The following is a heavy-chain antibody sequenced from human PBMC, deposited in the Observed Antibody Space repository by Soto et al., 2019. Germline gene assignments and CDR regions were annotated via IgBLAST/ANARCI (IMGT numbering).Heavy chain of an antibody. CDR2: IYYSGST. V-gene: IGHV4-30-4*01. D-gene: IGHD2-21*01. J-gene: IGHJ4*02. CDR3: ARSYCLGIRCWAFDS. CDR1: GASISNGDYY. Sequence: QVQLQESGPGLVKPSQTLSLTCTVSGASISNGDYYWSWIRQPPGKGLEWIGYIYYSGSTSYNPSLKSRITTSLDTSRKQFSLKMSSVTAADTAVYYCARSYCLGIRCWAFDSWGQGTLVTVSS.